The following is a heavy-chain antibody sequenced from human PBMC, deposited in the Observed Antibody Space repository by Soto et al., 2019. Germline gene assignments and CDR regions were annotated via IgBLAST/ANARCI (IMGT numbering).Heavy chain of an antibody. CDR2: ISGSGLNT. CDR3: AKAFPPYYGSGSSYYFTF. J-gene: IGHJ4*02. Sequence: EVQLLESGGGLVQPGGSLTLSCAASGFTFSSYAMSWVRQAPGKGLECVSAISGSGLNTYYAESVKGRFTISRDNSKNPLYLQLNSLRAEHTAIYYCAKAFPPYYGSGSSYYFTFWGQGTLGSVSS. D-gene: IGHD3-10*01. V-gene: IGHV3-23*01. CDR1: GFTFSSYA.